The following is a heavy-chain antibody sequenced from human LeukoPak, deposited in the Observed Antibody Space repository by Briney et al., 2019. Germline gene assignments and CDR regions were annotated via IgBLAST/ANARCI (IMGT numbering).Heavy chain of an antibody. D-gene: IGHD3-22*01. J-gene: IGHJ5*02. CDR3: AKERDYYDSSGYGHWFDP. V-gene: IGHV1-2*02. CDR2: INPNSGGT. Sequence: GASVKVSCKASGYTFTGYYMHWVRQAPGQGLEWMGWINPNSGGTNYAQKFQGRVTMTRDTSISTAYMELSRLRSDDTAVYYCAKERDYYDSSGYGHWFDPWGQGTLVTVSS. CDR1: GYTFTGYY.